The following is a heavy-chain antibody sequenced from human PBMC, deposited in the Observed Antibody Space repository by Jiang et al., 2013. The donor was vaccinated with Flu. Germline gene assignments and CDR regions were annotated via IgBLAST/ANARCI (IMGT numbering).Heavy chain of an antibody. CDR3: AKSRVPDYFPPSTYQQEPFDY. D-gene: IGHD2/OR15-2a*01. Sequence: TLSLTCTVSGGSIGSYYWSWIRQPPGKGLEWIGHXFSQWEHQLNPSLRSRVTMSVDTSANEFSLRLSSLTAADTAIYYCAKSRVPDYFPPSTYQQEPFDYWGQGTLVTVSS. CDR1: GGSIGSYY. CDR2: XFSQWEH. J-gene: IGHJ4*02. V-gene: IGHV4-59*01.